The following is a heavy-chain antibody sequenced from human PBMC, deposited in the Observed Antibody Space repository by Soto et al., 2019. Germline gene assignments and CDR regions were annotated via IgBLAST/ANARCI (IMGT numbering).Heavy chain of an antibody. Sequence: HVQLQESGPGLVKPSQTLSLTCTVSGGSISSGDYYWSWIRQPPGKGLEWIGFISDSGSTYYNPCLKSRVTTSVGTSTNQVPLKMRSVTAAATPVYYWATLFRYGPWRYFYYGMNVWGQGTTVTVSS. CDR2: ISDSGST. CDR1: GGSISSGDYY. V-gene: IGHV4-30-4*01. CDR3: ATLFRYGPWRYFYYGMNV. J-gene: IGHJ6*02. D-gene: IGHD5-18*01.